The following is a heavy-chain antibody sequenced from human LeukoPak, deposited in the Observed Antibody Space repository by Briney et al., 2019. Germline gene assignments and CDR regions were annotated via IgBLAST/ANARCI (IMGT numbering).Heavy chain of an antibody. J-gene: IGHJ4*02. CDR2: IRYDGSNK. CDR3: ARDFTVTTGVSPYYFDY. CDR1: GFTFSSYG. D-gene: IGHD4-17*01. Sequence: GGSLRLSCAASGFTFSSYGMHWVRQAPGKGLEWVAFIRYDGSNKYYADSVKGRFTISRDNSKNTLYLQMNSLRAEDTAVYYCARDFTVTTGVSPYYFDYWGQGTLVTVSS. V-gene: IGHV3-30*02.